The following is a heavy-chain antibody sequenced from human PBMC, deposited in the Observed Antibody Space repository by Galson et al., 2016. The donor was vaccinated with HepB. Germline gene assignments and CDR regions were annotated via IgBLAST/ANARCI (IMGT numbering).Heavy chain of an antibody. Sequence: SLRLSCAASGFSVSTTYMSWVRQAPGKGLEWVSVIYSGSSTYYADSVKGRFTISRDNSKNTVYLQMNSLGAEDTALYYCARGGSLYYDHMSPWDGMDVWGQGTTVTVSS. CDR3: ARGGSLYYDHMSPWDGMDV. CDR1: GFSVSTTY. J-gene: IGHJ6*02. D-gene: IGHD3-22*01. CDR2: IYSGSST. V-gene: IGHV3-53*01.